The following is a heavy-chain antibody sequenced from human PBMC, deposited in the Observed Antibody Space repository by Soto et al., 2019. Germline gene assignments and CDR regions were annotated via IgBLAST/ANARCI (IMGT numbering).Heavy chain of an antibody. V-gene: IGHV1-18*01. Sequence: PVKGYWKAAVYSMTGDVISRLRNTNGQGLEWMGWISAYNGNTNYAQKLQGRVTMTTDTSTSTAYMELRSLRSDDTAVYYCARDQEGYYDSSGYYLYYYYYGMDVWAQATTVTVPS. J-gene: IGHJ6*02. CDR1: VYSMTGDV. CDR3: ARDQEGYYDSSGYYLYYYYYGMDV. CDR2: ISAYNGNT. D-gene: IGHD3-22*01.